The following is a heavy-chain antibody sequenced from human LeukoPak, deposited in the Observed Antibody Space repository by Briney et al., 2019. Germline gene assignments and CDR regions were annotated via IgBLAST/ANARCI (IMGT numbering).Heavy chain of an antibody. J-gene: IGHJ2*01. CDR2: ISSSGGTI. D-gene: IGHD2-21*02. CDR1: GFTFNDYY. Sequence: GGSLRLSCAASGFTFNDYYINWIRQAPGKGLEWVSYISSSGGTIYYSDSVKGRFTISRDNVKNSLYLQMNSLRAEDTAVYYCASGYCGGDCGPWYFDFWGRGTLVTVSS. CDR3: ASGYCGGDCGPWYFDF. V-gene: IGHV3-11*01.